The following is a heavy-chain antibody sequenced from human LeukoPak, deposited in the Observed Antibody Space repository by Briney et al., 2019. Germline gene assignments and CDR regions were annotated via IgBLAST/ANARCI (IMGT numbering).Heavy chain of an antibody. CDR3: ARTADYGDYALDY. J-gene: IGHJ4*02. CDR2: ISSSSSYI. V-gene: IGHV3-21*01. CDR1: GFTFSSYS. Sequence: PGGSLRLSCAASGFTFSSYSMNWVRQAPGKGLDWVSSISSSSSYIYYADSVKGRFTISRDNAKNSLYLQMNSLRAEDTAVYYCARTADYGDYALDYWGQGTLVTVSS. D-gene: IGHD4-17*01.